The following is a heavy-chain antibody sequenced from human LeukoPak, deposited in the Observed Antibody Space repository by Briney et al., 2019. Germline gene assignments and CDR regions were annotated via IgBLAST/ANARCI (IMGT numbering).Heavy chain of an antibody. V-gene: IGHV3-30-3*01. CDR2: ISYDGSNK. J-gene: IGHJ4*02. Sequence: GGSLRLSCAASGFTFSSYAMHWVRQAPGKGLEWVAVISYDGSNKYYADSVKGRFTISRDNSKNTLYLQMNSLRAEDTAVYYCARDRGATVFFDCWGQGTLVTVSS. CDR1: GFTFSSYA. CDR3: ARDRGATVFFDC. D-gene: IGHD4-17*01.